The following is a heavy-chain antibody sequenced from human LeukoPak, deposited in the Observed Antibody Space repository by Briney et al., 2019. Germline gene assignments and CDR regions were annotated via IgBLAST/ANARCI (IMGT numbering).Heavy chain of an antibody. V-gene: IGHV3-7*01. D-gene: IGHD6-13*01. CDR2: IKQDGSVK. J-gene: IGHJ4*02. CDR1: GLTFSSHW. CDR3: AKDSYSRGDY. Sequence: GGSLRLSCAASGLTFSSHWMSWVRQAPGKGLEWVANIKQDGSVKTYVDSVKGRFTISRDNAKNSLYLQMNSLRAKDTAVYYCAKDSYSRGDYWGQGTLVTVSS.